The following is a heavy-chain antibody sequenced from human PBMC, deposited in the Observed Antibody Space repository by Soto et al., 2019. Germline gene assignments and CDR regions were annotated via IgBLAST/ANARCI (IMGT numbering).Heavy chain of an antibody. J-gene: IGHJ3*02. CDR2: IWYDGSNK. Sequence: GGSLRLSCAASGFTFSSYGMHWVRQAPGKGLEWVAVIWYDGSNKYYADSVKGRFTISRDNSKNTLYLQMNSLRAEDTAVYYCARDGEVVAAPPDPSDAFDIWGQGTMVTVSS. CDR1: GFTFSSYG. V-gene: IGHV3-33*01. CDR3: ARDGEVVAAPPDPSDAFDI. D-gene: IGHD2-15*01.